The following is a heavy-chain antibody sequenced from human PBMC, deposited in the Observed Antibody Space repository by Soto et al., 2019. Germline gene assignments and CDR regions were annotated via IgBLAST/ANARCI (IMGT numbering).Heavy chain of an antibody. CDR2: ISHSVST. Sequence: QVQLQESGPGLVKPSGTLSLTCAVSGDSISSSNWWSWVRQPPGKGLDWIGEISHSVSTIYNPSLRSRVTISIHKSKNHFSLQLTSMTAADTALYYCARHRAVPDDFSLRRFDPCGQGTLVTVSS. J-gene: IGHJ5*02. V-gene: IGHV4-4*02. D-gene: IGHD3-3*01. CDR1: GDSISSSNW. CDR3: ARHRAVPDDFSLRRFDP.